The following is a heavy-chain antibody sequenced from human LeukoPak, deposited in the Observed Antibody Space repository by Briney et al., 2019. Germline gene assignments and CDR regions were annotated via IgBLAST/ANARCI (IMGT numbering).Heavy chain of an antibody. V-gene: IGHV3-23*01. D-gene: IGHD2-15*01. Sequence: AGGSQRLSCAAAVIILSSYAMTWVRQAPGRVLEWVSTITNGGGNTNYADSVKGRFTVSRDYSKNTLYLQMNSQRGDNTSDYYCAKGGPYGSSLQFWFDPWGQGTLVTVSS. CDR1: VIILSSYA. CDR2: ITNGGGNT. J-gene: IGHJ5*02. CDR3: AKGGPYGSSLQFWFDP.